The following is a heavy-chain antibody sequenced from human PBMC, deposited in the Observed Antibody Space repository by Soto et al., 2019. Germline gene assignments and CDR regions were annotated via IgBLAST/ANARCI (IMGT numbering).Heavy chain of an antibody. CDR2: IYYSGST. D-gene: IGHD3-22*01. V-gene: IGHV4-39*01. J-gene: IGHJ2*01. Sequence: QLQLQESGPGLVKPSETLSLTCTVSAGSISSSSYYWGWIRQPPGKGLEWVGSIYYSGSTHHNPTLKSRCTMSVNASKNTFSLKLRSVSAADTAVYYRARHMIEMATITDCCFDLWGRGTLVTVSS. CDR1: AGSISSSSYY. CDR3: ARHMIEMATITDCCFDL.